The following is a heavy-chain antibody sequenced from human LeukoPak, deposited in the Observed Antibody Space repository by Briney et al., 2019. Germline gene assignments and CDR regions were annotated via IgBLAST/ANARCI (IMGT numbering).Heavy chain of an antibody. V-gene: IGHV5-51*01. J-gene: IGHJ3*02. CDR1: GYXFTNCW. D-gene: IGHD3-22*01. CDR2: MYPGDSDT. Sequence: GESLKISCKVSGYXFTNCWIGWVRQMPGRGLEWMGIMYPGDSDTWYSLSFEGQVTISADRSISTAYLQWSSLKASDTAMYYCAIPYYDSTGYSLPQAFDIWGQGTMVTVSS. CDR3: AIPYYDSTGYSLPQAFDI.